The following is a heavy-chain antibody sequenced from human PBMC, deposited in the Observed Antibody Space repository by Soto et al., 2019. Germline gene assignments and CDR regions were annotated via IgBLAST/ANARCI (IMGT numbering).Heavy chain of an antibody. CDR3: QGEEGGRWHYRNY. Sequence: QVQLVQSGAEVKKPGSSVKVSCKASGGTFSSYTISWVRQAPGQGLGWMGRIIPILGIANDAQKFQGRVTITADKSTSKAYMEQSSLRSEDTAVYYCQGEEGGRWHYRNYWGQGTLVTVSS. CDR1: GGTFSSYT. D-gene: IGHD1-26*01. J-gene: IGHJ4*02. CDR2: IIPILGIA. V-gene: IGHV1-69*08.